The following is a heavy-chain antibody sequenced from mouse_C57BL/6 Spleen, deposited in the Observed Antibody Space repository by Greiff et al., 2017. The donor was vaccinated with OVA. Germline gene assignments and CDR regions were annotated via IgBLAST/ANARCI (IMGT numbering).Heavy chain of an antibody. D-gene: IGHD2-4*01. CDR3: ARLSYYDYDVGFAY. CDR2: ISYDGSN. Sequence: EVHLVESGPGLVKPSQSLSLTCSVTGYSITSGYYWNWIRQFPGNKLEWMGYISYDGSNNYNPSLKNRISITRDTSKNQFFLKLNSVTTEDTATYYCARLSYYDYDVGFAYWGQGTLVTVSA. CDR1: GYSITSGYY. J-gene: IGHJ3*01. V-gene: IGHV3-6*01.